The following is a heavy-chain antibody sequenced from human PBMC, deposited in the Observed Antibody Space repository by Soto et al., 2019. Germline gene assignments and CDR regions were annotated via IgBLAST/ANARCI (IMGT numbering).Heavy chain of an antibody. CDR1: GGFISSYY. Sequence: SETLSLTCTVSGGFISSYYWSWIRQPPGKGLEWIGYIYYSGSTNYNPSLKSRVTISVDTSKNQFSLKLSSVTAADTAVYYCARHPVSDWFTLDYWGQGTLVTVSS. J-gene: IGHJ4*02. CDR2: IYYSGST. V-gene: IGHV4-59*08. D-gene: IGHD3-9*01. CDR3: ARHPVSDWFTLDY.